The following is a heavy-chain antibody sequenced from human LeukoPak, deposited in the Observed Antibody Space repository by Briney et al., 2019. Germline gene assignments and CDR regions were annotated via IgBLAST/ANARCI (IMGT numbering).Heavy chain of an antibody. V-gene: IGHV3-30*03. Sequence: AGGSLRLSCAASGFTFSSYGMHWVRQAPGKGLEWVAVISYDGSNKYYADSVKGRFTISRDNSKNTLYLQMGSLRAEDMAVYYCARDIGYYDILTGYYASSHMDVWGKGTTVTISS. CDR1: GFTFSSYG. CDR2: ISYDGSNK. CDR3: ARDIGYYDILTGYYASSHMDV. D-gene: IGHD3-9*01. J-gene: IGHJ6*03.